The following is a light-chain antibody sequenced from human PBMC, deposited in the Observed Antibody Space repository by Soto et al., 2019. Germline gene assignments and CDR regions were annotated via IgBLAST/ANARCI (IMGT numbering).Light chain of an antibody. V-gene: IGLV2-23*02. J-gene: IGLJ1*01. CDR3: CSYAGGRSPYV. CDR2: EVS. Sequence: QSVLTQPASVSGSPGQSITISCTGTTSDVGSYDLVSWYQQHPGKAPKIMIYEVSKRPSGDSNRFSGSKSGNTASLTISGLQAEDEADYYCCSYAGGRSPYVFGTGTKDTVL. CDR1: TSDVGSYDL.